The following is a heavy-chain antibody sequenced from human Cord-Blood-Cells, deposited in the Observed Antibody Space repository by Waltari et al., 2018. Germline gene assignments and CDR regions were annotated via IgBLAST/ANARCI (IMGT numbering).Heavy chain of an antibody. Sequence: EVQLVESGGGLVQPGGSLRLSCAASGFTVSSNYMSWVRQAPGRGLEWVSVIYSGGSTYYADSVKCRFTISRDNSKNTLYLQMNSLRAEDTAVYYCARDSYCSGGSCYYYGMDVWGQGTTVTVAS. J-gene: IGHJ6*02. CDR3: ARDSYCSGGSCYYYGMDV. CDR1: GFTVSSNY. V-gene: IGHV3-66*01. CDR2: IYSGGST. D-gene: IGHD2-15*01.